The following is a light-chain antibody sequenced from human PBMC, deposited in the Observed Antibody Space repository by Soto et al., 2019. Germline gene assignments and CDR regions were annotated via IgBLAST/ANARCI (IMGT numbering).Light chain of an antibody. Sequence: QSVLTQPPSVPGAPGQRVTLSCTGSSSNFGARYNVHWYQHIPGKAPKLIIFGNTNRPSGVPDRFSGSRSGTSASLVIAGLQPEDEAHYYCQSYDTRLGAELFGGGTQLTVL. V-gene: IGLV1-40*01. J-gene: IGLJ3*02. CDR2: GNT. CDR1: SSNFGARYN. CDR3: QSYDTRLGAEL.